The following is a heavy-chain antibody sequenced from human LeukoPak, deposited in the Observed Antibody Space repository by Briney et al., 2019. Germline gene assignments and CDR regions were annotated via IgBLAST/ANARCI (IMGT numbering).Heavy chain of an antibody. V-gene: IGHV3-23*01. J-gene: IGHJ5*02. D-gene: IGHD5-18*01. Sequence: GGSLRLSCAASGFTFSSYAMSWVRQAPGKGLEWVSAISGSDGGTYYADSVKGRFTISRDNSKNKLSLQMNTLRAEDTAIYYCAKGYTFGPNWFDPWGQGTLVTVSS. CDR2: ISGSDGGT. CDR1: GFTFSSYA. CDR3: AKGYTFGPNWFDP.